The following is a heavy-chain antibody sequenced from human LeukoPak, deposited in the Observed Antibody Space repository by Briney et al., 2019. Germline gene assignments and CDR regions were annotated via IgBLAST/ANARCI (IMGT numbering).Heavy chain of an antibody. Sequence: SETLSLTCTVSGGSISSSSYYWGWIRQPPGKGLEWIGSIYYSGSTYYNPSLKSRVTISVDTSKNQFSLKLSSVTAADTAVYYCARRIGGLERKNPWFGPWGQGTLVTVSS. D-gene: IGHD1-1*01. CDR2: IYYSGST. V-gene: IGHV4-39*01. J-gene: IGHJ5*02. CDR3: ARRIGGLERKNPWFGP. CDR1: GGSISSSSYY.